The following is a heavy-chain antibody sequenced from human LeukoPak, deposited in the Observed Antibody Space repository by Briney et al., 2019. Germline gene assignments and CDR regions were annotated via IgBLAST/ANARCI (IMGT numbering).Heavy chain of an antibody. Sequence: GASVKVSCKASGYTFTSDDINWVRQATGQGLEWMGWMNPNSGNTGYAQKFQGRVTMTRNTSISTAYMELSSLRSEDMAVYYCARDGGSIVVVPAAIPHAFDIWGQGTMVTVSS. V-gene: IGHV1-8*01. CDR1: GYTFTSDD. J-gene: IGHJ3*02. D-gene: IGHD2-2*02. CDR2: MNPNSGNT. CDR3: ARDGGSIVVVPAAIPHAFDI.